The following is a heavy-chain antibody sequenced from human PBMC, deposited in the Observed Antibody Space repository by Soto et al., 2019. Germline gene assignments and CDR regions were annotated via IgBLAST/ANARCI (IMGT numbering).Heavy chain of an antibody. Sequence: ASVKVSCKASGYTFASYGINWVRQAPGQGLEWMGWISGCNGNTKYAQKFRGRVTMTTDTSTSTAYMELRSLRSDDTALYYRARDGIAARPTPDYWGQGTLVTVSS. J-gene: IGHJ4*02. CDR1: GYTFASYG. D-gene: IGHD6-6*01. CDR3: ARDGIAARPTPDY. CDR2: ISGCNGNT. V-gene: IGHV1-18*01.